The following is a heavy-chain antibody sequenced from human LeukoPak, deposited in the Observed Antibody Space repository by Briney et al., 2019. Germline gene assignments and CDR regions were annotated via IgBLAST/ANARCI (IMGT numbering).Heavy chain of an antibody. CDR1: GFTFSNYW. V-gene: IGHV3-7*01. CDR2: INQVGSET. D-gene: IGHD7-27*01. J-gene: IGHJ4*02. CDR3: ARADWGSLDY. Sequence: GGSLRLSCAASGFTFSNYWMSWVRQAPGKGLECVANINQVGSETYYVESVRGRFTISRDNAKNSLYLQMNSLRVEDTAVYYCARADWGSLDYWGQGTLVTVSS.